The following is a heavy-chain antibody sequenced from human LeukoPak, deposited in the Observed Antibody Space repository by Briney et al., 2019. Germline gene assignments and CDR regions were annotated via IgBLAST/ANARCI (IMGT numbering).Heavy chain of an antibody. D-gene: IGHD2-2*01. CDR1: GFTFSSYA. J-gene: IGHJ4*02. V-gene: IGHV3-23*01. Sequence: GGSLRLSCAASGFTFSSYAMSWVRQAPGKGLEWVSAISGSGGSTYYADSVEGRFTISRDNSKNTLYLQMNSLRAEGTAVYYCAKERSSTSCYDYWGQGTLVTVSS. CDR3: AKERSSTSCYDY. CDR2: ISGSGGST.